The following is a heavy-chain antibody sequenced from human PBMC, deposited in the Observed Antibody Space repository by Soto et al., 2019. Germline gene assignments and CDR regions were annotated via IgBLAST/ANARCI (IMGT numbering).Heavy chain of an antibody. D-gene: IGHD2-8*01. CDR2: ISTYNGST. CDR3: ARDEYNNGRNWLNP. Sequence: QVQLVQSGPEVKKPGASVKVSCKASGYTFSNSGFSWMRQAPGQGLEWMGWISTYNGSTNYAQKFQGRLSMTTDTSTSTAFMELRTLRSDDTAVYYCARDEYNNGRNWLNPWGQGTLVTVTS. CDR1: GYTFSNSG. J-gene: IGHJ5*02. V-gene: IGHV1-18*01.